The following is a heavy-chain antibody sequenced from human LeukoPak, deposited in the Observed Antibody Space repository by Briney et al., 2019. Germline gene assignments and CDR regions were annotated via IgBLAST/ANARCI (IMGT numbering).Heavy chain of an antibody. J-gene: IGHJ5*02. Sequence: SETLSLTCTVSGGSISNSNYYWGWIRQSPGKGLEWIGSIYYSGNTYYNPSLKGRVTISVDTSENQFSLILSSVTAADTAVYYCARTILPRWWFDPWGQGTLVTVSS. CDR2: IYYSGNT. CDR3: ARTILPRWWFDP. V-gene: IGHV4-39*01. CDR1: GGSISNSNYY. D-gene: IGHD2-21*01.